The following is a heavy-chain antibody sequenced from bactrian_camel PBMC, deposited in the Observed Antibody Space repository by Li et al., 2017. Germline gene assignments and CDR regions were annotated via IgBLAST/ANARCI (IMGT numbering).Heavy chain of an antibody. J-gene: IGHJ4*01. CDR3: AASILPGCLVREERRYDY. V-gene: IGHV3S55*01. CDR1: AYTPANVR. D-gene: IGHD1*01. Sequence: QLVESGGGSVQAGGSLRLSCAFDAYTPANVRMAWFRQAPGKEREGAATIRTDGTTNYADSVKGRFTISRDNAKKTHYLQMNSLQPADTAMYFCAASILPGCLVREERRYDYWGQGTQVTVS. CDR2: IRTDGTT.